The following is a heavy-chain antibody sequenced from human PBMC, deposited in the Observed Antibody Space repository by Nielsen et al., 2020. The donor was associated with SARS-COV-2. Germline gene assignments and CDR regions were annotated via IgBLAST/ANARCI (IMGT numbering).Heavy chain of an antibody. CDR1: GFSLSTRGMC. J-gene: IGHJ4*02. CDR3: AQTNYDILTGFDY. CDR2: ITWDDDK. Sequence: SGPTLVKPTQTLTLTCTFSGFSLSTRGMCVSWIRQPPGKAPEWLARITWDDDKYYSTSLKTRLTISKDTSKNQVVLTMTNMDPVDTATYYCAQTNYDILTGFDYWGQGTLVTVSS. D-gene: IGHD3-9*01. V-gene: IGHV2-70*12.